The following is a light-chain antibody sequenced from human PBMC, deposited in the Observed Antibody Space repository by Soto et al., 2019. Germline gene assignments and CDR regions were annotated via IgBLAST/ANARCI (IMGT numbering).Light chain of an antibody. CDR3: ATWDDSLNGVV. Sequence: QSALTQPPSASGTPGQRVTISCSGGYPNIGSNTVNWYHQLPGTAPKLLIYDNNQRPSGVPDRFSGSTSGTSASLAISGLLSEDEADYYCATWDDSLNGVVFGGGTQLTVL. CDR2: DNN. V-gene: IGLV1-44*01. J-gene: IGLJ3*02. CDR1: YPNIGSNT.